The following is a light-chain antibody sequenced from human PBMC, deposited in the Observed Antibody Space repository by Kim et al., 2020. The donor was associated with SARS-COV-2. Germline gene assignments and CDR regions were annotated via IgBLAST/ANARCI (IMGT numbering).Light chain of an antibody. CDR1: QRVSSN. Sequence: SPAERAPLPCRASQRVSSNLAWYQQKPGQAPRLLIYGASTRATGIPARFSGSGSGTEFTLTISSLQSEDFAVYYCQQYNNWPWITFGQGTQLEIK. J-gene: IGKJ5*01. CDR3: QQYNNWPWIT. CDR2: GAS. V-gene: IGKV3-15*01.